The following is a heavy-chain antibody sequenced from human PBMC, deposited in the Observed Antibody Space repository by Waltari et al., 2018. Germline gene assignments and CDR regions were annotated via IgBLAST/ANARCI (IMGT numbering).Heavy chain of an antibody. CDR3: AKTPYSSGWYYFDY. J-gene: IGHJ4*02. D-gene: IGHD6-19*01. Sequence: QLQESGPGLVKPSETLSLTCTVSGGSISSSSYYWGWIRQPPGKGLEWVSGISWNSGSIGYADSVKGRFTISRDNAKNSLYLQMNSLRAEDMALYYCAKTPYSSGWYYFDYWGQGTLVTVSS. CDR2: ISWNSGSI. CDR1: GGSISSSSYY. V-gene: IGHV3-9*03.